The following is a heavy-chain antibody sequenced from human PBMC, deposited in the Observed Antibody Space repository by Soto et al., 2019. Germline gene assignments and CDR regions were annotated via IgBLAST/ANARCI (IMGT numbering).Heavy chain of an antibody. CDR3: AKGMYCYDSSGYRLFDY. J-gene: IGHJ4*02. CDR2: ISVSGGST. Sequence: PGGSLRLSCAASGFTFRNYAMNWVRQAPGKGLEWVSGISVSGGSTYYADSVKGRFTVSRDSSKNTVFLQMNSLRAEDTAVYFCAKGMYCYDSSGYRLFDYWGQGTLVTVSS. CDR1: GFTFRNYA. V-gene: IGHV3-23*01. D-gene: IGHD3-22*01.